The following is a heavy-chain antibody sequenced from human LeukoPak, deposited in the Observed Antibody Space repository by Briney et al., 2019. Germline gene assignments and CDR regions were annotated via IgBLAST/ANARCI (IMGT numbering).Heavy chain of an antibody. J-gene: IGHJ4*02. V-gene: IGHV1-69*05. Sequence: GASVKVSCKASGGTFSSYAISWVRQAPGQGLEWMGGIIPIFGTANYAQKFQGRVTITKDTSASTASMELSSLRSEDTAVYYCAVSTYYYGSTYYYDSGSYYAFDYWGQGTLVTVSS. CDR2: IIPIFGTA. CDR1: GGTFSSYA. CDR3: AVSTYYYGSTYYYDSGSYYAFDY. D-gene: IGHD3-10*01.